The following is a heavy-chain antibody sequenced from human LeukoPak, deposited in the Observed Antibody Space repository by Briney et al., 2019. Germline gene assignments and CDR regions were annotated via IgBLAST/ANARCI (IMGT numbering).Heavy chain of an antibody. CDR2: IYPGDSET. Sequence: GESLKISCKGSGCNFTRYWISWVRQMPGKGLEWMGIIYPGDSETRYSPSFQDQVTISADKSISTAYLQWSSLKASDTTMYYCARGGITRSAPFDYWGQGALVTVSS. CDR1: GCNFTRYW. J-gene: IGHJ4*02. V-gene: IGHV5-51*01. D-gene: IGHD1-14*01. CDR3: ARGGITRSAPFDY.